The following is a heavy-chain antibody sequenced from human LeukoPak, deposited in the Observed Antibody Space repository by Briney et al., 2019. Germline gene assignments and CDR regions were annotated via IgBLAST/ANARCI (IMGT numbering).Heavy chain of an antibody. CDR1: GYTFTGYY. CDR3: ARGKAAGAPRGFDY. J-gene: IGHJ4*02. V-gene: IGHV1-2*02. Sequence: APVKVSCKASGYTFTGYYMHWVRQAPGQGLEWMGWINPNSGGTNYAQKFQGRVTMTRDTSISTAYMELSRLRSDDTAVYYCARGKAAGAPRGFDYWGQGTLVTVSS. D-gene: IGHD4/OR15-4a*01. CDR2: INPNSGGT.